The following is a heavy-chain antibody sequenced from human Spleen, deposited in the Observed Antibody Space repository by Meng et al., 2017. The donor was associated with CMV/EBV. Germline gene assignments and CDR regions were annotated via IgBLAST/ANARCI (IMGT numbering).Heavy chain of an antibody. D-gene: IGHD3-3*01. CDR1: GGSISSGDYW. CDR3: ATPHYDFWSGYDY. J-gene: IGHJ4*02. V-gene: IGHV4-30-4*08. Sequence: SETLSLTCTVSGGSISSGDYWWTWIRQPPGKGLEWIGYIYYSGSTYYNPSLRSRVTISLDTSKSQFSLKLSSVTAADTAVYYCATPHYDFWSGYDYWGQGTLVTVSS. CDR2: IYYSGST.